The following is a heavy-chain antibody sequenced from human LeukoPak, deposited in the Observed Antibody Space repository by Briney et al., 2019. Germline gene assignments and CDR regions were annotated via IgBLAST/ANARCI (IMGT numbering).Heavy chain of an antibody. Sequence: SETLSLTCTVSGGSISNYYWSWIRQPPGKGLEWIAYIYYSGSTNYNPSLKSRVTISVDTSKNQFSLKLASVTAADTAVYYCARENVALLYCDYWGQGTLVTVSS. D-gene: IGHD1-1*01. CDR1: GGSISNYY. CDR3: ARENVALLYCDY. J-gene: IGHJ4*02. V-gene: IGHV4-59*01. CDR2: IYYSGST.